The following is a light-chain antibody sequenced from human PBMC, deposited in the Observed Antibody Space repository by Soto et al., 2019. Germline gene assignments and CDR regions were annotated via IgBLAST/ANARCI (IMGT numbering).Light chain of an antibody. CDR3: EHDYSSAIT. CDR1: QGISSY. V-gene: IGKV1-9*01. CDR2: AAS. J-gene: IGKJ5*01. Sequence: DIQLTQSPSFLSASVGDRVTITCRASQGISSYLAWYQQKPGKAPKLLIYAASTMQSGVPSRFSVSGPGTEFTLTINSLQPEDFATYDGEHDYSSAITVGQGTQLES.